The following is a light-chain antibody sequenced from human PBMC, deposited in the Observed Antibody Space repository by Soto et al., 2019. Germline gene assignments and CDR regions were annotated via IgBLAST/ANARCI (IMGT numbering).Light chain of an antibody. J-gene: IGLJ1*01. CDR2: DNN. Sequence: QSFLTQPPSVSAAPGQKVTIACAGGSSSIGNNYVSWYQQLPGTAPKLLIYDNNKRPSGVPERFSGSKSGTSATLGIAGLQTGDEADYYCGTWDSSLSGFVFGTGTKVTVL. CDR1: SSSIGNNY. CDR3: GTWDSSLSGFV. V-gene: IGLV1-51*01.